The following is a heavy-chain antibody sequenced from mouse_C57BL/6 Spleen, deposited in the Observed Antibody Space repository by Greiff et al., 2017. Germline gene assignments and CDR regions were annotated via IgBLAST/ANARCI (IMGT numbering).Heavy chain of an antibody. V-gene: IGHV1-19*01. CDR3: ARIVRDGYYVAMDY. Sequence: EVQLQQSGPVLVKPGASVKMSCKASGYTFTDYYMNWVKQSHGKSLEWIGVINPYNGGTSYNQKFKGKATLTVDKSSSTAYMELNSLTSEDSAVYYCARIVRDGYYVAMDYWGQGTSVTVSS. CDR1: GYTFTDYY. D-gene: IGHD2-3*01. J-gene: IGHJ4*01. CDR2: INPYNGGT.